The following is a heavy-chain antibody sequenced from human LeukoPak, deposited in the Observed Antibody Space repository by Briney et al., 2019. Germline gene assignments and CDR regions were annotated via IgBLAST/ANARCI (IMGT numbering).Heavy chain of an antibody. V-gene: IGHV3-7*01. CDR1: GFTFSTYW. J-gene: IGHJ4*02. CDR2: IQQDAGEK. CDR3: AKALVVTMIVVVITPFDY. Sequence: GGSLRLSCAASGFTFSTYWMTWVRQAPGKGLEWVANIQQDAGEKYYVDSVKGRFTISRDNAKNSLYLQMNSLRAEDTAVYYCAKALVVTMIVVVITPFDYWGQGTLVTVSS. D-gene: IGHD3-22*01.